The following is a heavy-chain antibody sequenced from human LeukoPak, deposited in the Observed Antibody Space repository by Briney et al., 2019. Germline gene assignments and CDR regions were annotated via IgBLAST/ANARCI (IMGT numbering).Heavy chain of an antibody. CDR2: ISGSGGST. J-gene: IGHJ3*02. Sequence: GGSLRLSCAASGFTFSSYAMSWVRQAPGKGLEWVSAISGSGGSTYYADSVKGRFTISRDNSKNTLYLQMNSLRAEDTAVYYCAKRKYYDSCGLDCAFDIWGQGTMVTVSS. D-gene: IGHD3-22*01. CDR1: GFTFSSYA. V-gene: IGHV3-23*01. CDR3: AKRKYYDSCGLDCAFDI.